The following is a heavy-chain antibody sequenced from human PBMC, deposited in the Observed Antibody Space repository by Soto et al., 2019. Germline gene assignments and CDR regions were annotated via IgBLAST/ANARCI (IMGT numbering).Heavy chain of an antibody. J-gene: IGHJ5*02. CDR1: VFTFSSYS. CDR2: ISSSSSYI. Sequence: GGPLRLSCAASVFTFSSYSMNWVRQAPGKGLEWVSSISSSSSYIYYADSVKGRSTISRDNAKNSLYLQMNSLRAEDTAVYYCARTDSWFDPWGQGTLVTVSS. CDR3: ARTDSWFDP. V-gene: IGHV3-21*01.